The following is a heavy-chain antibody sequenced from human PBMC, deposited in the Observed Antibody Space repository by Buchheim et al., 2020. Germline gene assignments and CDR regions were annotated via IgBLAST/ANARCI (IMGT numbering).Heavy chain of an antibody. J-gene: IGHJ4*02. CDR1: GFTFSSYA. CDR2: ISYDGSNK. D-gene: IGHD3-10*01. Sequence: QVQLVESGGGVVQPGRSLRLSCAASGFTFSSYAMHWVRQAPGKGLEWVAVISYDGSNKYYADSVKGRFTISRDNSKHTLYLQMNSLRAEDTAVYYCARMLWFRELFEYSFDYWGQGTL. V-gene: IGHV3-30*04. CDR3: ARMLWFRELFEYSFDY.